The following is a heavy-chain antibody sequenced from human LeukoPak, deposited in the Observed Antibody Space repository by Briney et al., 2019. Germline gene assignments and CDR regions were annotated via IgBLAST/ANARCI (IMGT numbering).Heavy chain of an antibody. CDR2: ISYDGSNK. D-gene: IGHD3-22*01. J-gene: IGHJ4*02. V-gene: IGHV3-30-3*01. CDR3: ARYRTHYDSSGLDY. Sequence: PGGSLRLSCAASGFTSSSYAMHWVRQAPGKGLEWVAVISYDGSNKYYADSVKGRFTISRDNSKNTLYLQMNSLRAEDTAVYYCARYRTHYDSSGLDYWGQGTLVTVSS. CDR1: GFTSSSYA.